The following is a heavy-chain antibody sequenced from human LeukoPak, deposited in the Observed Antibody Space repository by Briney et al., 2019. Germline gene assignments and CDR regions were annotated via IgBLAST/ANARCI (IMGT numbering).Heavy chain of an antibody. CDR1: GLTFSSYG. V-gene: IGHV3-33*01. CDR2: IWYDGSNK. D-gene: IGHD5-18*01. J-gene: IGHJ4*02. Sequence: GRSLRLSCAASGLTFSSYGMHWVRQAPGKGLEWVAVIWYDGSNKYYADSVKGRFTISRDNSKNTLYLQMNSLRAEDTAVYYCARDRPRGYSYGMADYWGPGTLVTVSS. CDR3: ARDRPRGYSYGMADY.